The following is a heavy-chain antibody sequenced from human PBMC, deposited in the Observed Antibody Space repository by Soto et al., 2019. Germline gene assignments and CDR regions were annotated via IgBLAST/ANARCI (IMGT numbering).Heavy chain of an antibody. CDR1: GFMFRNYA. V-gene: IGHV3-30*18. Sequence: VQLVESGGGVVQPGRSLRLSCVASGFMFRNYAMHWVRQAPGKGLEWVASTSYDETNKNYGDSVRGRFTISRDNSKNTLYLQTNTLRHEDTATYYCAKADTGDCGRDCSSGYFDYWGQGTLVTVSS. J-gene: IGHJ4*02. D-gene: IGHD2-21*02. CDR3: AKADTGDCGRDCSSGYFDY. CDR2: TSYDETNK.